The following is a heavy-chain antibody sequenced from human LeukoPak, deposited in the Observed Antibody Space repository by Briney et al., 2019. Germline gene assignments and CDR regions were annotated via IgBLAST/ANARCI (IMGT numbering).Heavy chain of an antibody. Sequence: GGSLRLSCAASGFTFSSFDMHWIRQPTGQGLEWVSTIGTASDTYYPGSVEGRFTLSRDNAKNSLYLQMNSLTAGDTAVYYCARGPPRGKYYYMNVWGKGTTVTVSS. V-gene: IGHV3-13*01. CDR1: GFTFSSFD. CDR2: IGTASDT. CDR3: ARGPPRGKYYYMNV. D-gene: IGHD1-1*01. J-gene: IGHJ6*03.